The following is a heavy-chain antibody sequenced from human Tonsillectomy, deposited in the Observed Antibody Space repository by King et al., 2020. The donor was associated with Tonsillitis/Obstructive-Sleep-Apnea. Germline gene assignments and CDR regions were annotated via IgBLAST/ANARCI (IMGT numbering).Heavy chain of an antibody. Sequence: HVQLVQSGAEVKKPGASVKVSCKASGYTFTGYYMYWVRQAPGQGLEWMGWINPNSGGTNYEQTFQGRVTMTRDTSISTAYMELSRLRSDDTAVYYCARVPYYGDYLDYWGQGTLVTVSS. J-gene: IGHJ4*02. CDR3: ARVPYYGDYLDY. D-gene: IGHD4-17*01. V-gene: IGHV1-2*02. CDR1: GYTFTGYY. CDR2: INPNSGGT.